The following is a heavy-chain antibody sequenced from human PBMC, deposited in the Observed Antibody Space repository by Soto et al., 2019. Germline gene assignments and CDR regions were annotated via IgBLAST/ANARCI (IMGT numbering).Heavy chain of an antibody. D-gene: IGHD3-9*01. Sequence: EVQLLGSGGGLVQPGGSLRLSCAASGFTFSGYAMSWVRQAPGKGLEWVSGISGSAANTNYAGSVKGRFTISRDNSKSTLYLQMNSLRAEDTAVYYCAKDVHYDILTGIEYFHHWAQGTLVTVSS. CDR3: AKDVHYDILTGIEYFHH. V-gene: IGHV3-23*01. CDR2: ISGSAANT. J-gene: IGHJ1*01. CDR1: GFTFSGYA.